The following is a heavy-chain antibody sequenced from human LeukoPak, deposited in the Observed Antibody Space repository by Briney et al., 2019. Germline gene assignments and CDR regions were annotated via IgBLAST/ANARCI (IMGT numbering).Heavy chain of an antibody. V-gene: IGHV4-39*07. D-gene: IGHD5-24*01. CDR3: ARTGRDGYTSPSSYFDY. Sequence: SETLSLTCTVSGGSISSSSYYWGWIRQPPGKGLEWIGSIYYSGSTYYNPSLKSRVTISVDTSKNQFSLKLSSVTAADTAVYYCARTGRDGYTSPSSYFDYWCQGTLVTVSS. CDR2: IYYSGST. CDR1: GGSISSSSYY. J-gene: IGHJ4*02.